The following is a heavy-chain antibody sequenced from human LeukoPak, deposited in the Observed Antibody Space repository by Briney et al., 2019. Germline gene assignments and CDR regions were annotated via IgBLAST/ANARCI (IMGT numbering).Heavy chain of an antibody. Sequence: NPGGSLRLSCAASGFNFSNAWMSWVRQAPGKGLEWVGRIKRKTDGATTEYAAPVKGRFTISRDDSKNTLYLQMNSLKTEDTAVYYCTHNIDFWRGYYRDYWGQGTLVTVSS. CDR1: GFNFSNAW. CDR2: IKRKTDGATT. V-gene: IGHV3-15*01. CDR3: THNIDFWRGYYRDY. J-gene: IGHJ4*02. D-gene: IGHD3-3*01.